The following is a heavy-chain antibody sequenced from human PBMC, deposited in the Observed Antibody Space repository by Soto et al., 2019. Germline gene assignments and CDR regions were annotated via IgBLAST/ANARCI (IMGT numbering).Heavy chain of an antibody. Sequence: QVQLVQSGAEVKKPGSSVKVSCKASGGTFSSYAISWVRQAPGQGLEWMGGIIPIFGTANYAQKFQGRVTFTADESPSTASMALSSLRSEDTAVYYCARGAVEYGSSVDNWFAPWGQGTLVTVSS. J-gene: IGHJ5*02. D-gene: IGHD6-6*01. CDR3: ARGAVEYGSSVDNWFAP. V-gene: IGHV1-69*12. CDR1: GGTFSSYA. CDR2: IIPIFGTA.